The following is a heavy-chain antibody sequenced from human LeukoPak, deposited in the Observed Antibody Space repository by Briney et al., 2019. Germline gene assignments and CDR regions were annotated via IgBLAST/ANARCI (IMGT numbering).Heavy chain of an antibody. CDR3: AKTIIAVTTCLDY. Sequence: GGSLRLSCAASGFTFSSYGMTWVRQTPGKGLGWVSAISGSGNYTYYADSVKGRFSVSRDNSKNTLYLQMNGLRADDTAVYYCAKTIIAVTTCLDYWGQGTLVTVSS. D-gene: IGHD2-15*01. J-gene: IGHJ4*02. CDR1: GFTFSSYG. V-gene: IGHV3-23*01. CDR2: ISGSGNYT.